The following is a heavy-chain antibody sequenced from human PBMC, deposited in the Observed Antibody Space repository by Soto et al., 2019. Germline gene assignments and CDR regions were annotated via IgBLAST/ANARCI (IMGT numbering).Heavy chain of an antibody. J-gene: IGHJ2*01. CDR2: IGGTSGST. Sequence: EVQLLESGGGLVQPGGSLSLTCAASGFTFSNFVMGWVRRAPGKGLEWVSAIGGTSGSTYYADSVKGRLTISRDNSKNTLFLHMNSMRADDTAVYYCAKRRGEGYFDLWGRGTLVTVSS. CDR3: AKRRGEGYFDL. CDR1: GFTFSNFV. D-gene: IGHD3-10*01. V-gene: IGHV3-23*01.